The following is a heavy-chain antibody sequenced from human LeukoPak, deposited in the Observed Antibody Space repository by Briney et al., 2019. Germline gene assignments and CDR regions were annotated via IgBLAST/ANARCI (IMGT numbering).Heavy chain of an antibody. Sequence: GGSLRLSCAASGFTFSSYGMHWVRQAPGKGLEWVAFIRYDGSNKYYADSVKGRFTISRDNSKNTLYLQMNSLRAEDTAVYYCAKDLGDYVHDAFDIWGQGTMVTVSS. CDR2: IRYDGSNK. D-gene: IGHD4-17*01. CDR1: GFTFSSYG. J-gene: IGHJ3*02. CDR3: AKDLGDYVHDAFDI. V-gene: IGHV3-30*02.